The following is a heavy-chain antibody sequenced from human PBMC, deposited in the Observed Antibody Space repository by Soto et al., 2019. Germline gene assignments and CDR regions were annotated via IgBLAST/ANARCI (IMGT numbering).Heavy chain of an antibody. D-gene: IGHD1-26*01. V-gene: IGHV3-21*04. Sequence: PGGSLRLSCAASGFTFSRYSMNWVRQAPGKGLEWVSSISSSSSYIYYADSVKGRFTISRDNAKNSLYLQMNSLRAEDTAIYYCAKSEPYGSGSYYFDYWGQGTLVTVSS. CDR3: AKSEPYGSGSYYFDY. CDR2: ISSSSSYI. CDR1: GFTFSRYS. J-gene: IGHJ4*02.